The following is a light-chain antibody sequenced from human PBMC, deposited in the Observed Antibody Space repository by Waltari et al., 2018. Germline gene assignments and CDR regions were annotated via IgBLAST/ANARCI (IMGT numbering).Light chain of an antibody. CDR3: QQYNNYPMYT. CDR2: KAS. Sequence: DIQMTQSTSTLFASVGDRVTITCRASQSIDIWLAWYQQKPGNVPKLLIYKASSLESGVPSRFSGSGSGTEFTLTISSLQPDDFATYYCQQYNNYPMYTFGQGTKLEIK. V-gene: IGKV1-5*03. CDR1: QSIDIW. J-gene: IGKJ2*01.